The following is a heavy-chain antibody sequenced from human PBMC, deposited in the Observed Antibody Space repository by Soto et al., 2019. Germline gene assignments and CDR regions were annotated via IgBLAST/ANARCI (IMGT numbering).Heavy chain of an antibody. CDR3: ARDQEYSTSGLYWFDL. V-gene: IGHV1-18*04. CDR1: GYTFTSYG. J-gene: IGHJ5*02. CDR2: ISAYNGDT. D-gene: IGHD6-6*01. Sequence: VQLVQSGAEVKKPGASVKVSCKASGYTFTSYGITWVRQAPGQDLEWMGWISAYNGDTNYAQRLQGRVTMTKDTATSTVYMELKSLKSVDTAVYYCARDQEYSTSGLYWFDLWGQGTLVTVSS.